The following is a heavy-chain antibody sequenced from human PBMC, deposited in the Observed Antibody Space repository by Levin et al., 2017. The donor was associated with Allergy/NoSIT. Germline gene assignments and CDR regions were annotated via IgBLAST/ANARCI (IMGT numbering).Heavy chain of an antibody. CDR1: GYNFYTFW. D-gene: IGHD3-3*01. J-gene: IGHJ4*02. CDR2: IYPSDSDS. V-gene: IGHV5-51*01. Sequence: GESLKISCKVSGYNFYTFWIGWVRQKPGKGLEWMGIIYPSDSDSRYNPSFQGHVTFSVDKSTSTAYLRWNSLTTSDSAMYFCARLRPDDYDYWSGYYGTSLLDYWGQGTQVTVSS. CDR3: ARLRPDDYDYWSGYYGTSLLDY.